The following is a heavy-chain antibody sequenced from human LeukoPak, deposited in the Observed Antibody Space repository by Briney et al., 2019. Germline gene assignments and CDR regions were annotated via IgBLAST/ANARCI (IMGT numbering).Heavy chain of an antibody. CDR1: GYTFTSYG. V-gene: IGHV1-18*04. J-gene: IGHJ6*04. D-gene: IGHD2-2*01. Sequence: GASVKVSCKASGYTFTSYGISWVRQAPGQGLEWMGWISAYNGNTNYAQKLQGRVTMTTDTSTSTAYMELRSLRSDDTAVYYYARDQCRGSCYPLLYYYYGMDVWGKGTTVTVSS. CDR3: ARDQCRGSCYPLLYYYYGMDV. CDR2: ISAYNGNT.